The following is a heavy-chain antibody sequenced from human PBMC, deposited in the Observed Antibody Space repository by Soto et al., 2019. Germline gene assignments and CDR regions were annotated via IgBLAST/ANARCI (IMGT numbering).Heavy chain of an antibody. Sequence: PGGSLRLSCAASGFTFDDYAMHWVRQAPGKGLEWVSGISWNSGSIGYADSVKGRFTISRDNAKNSLYLQMNSLRAEDTALYYCAKDKRQTWGYFDYWGQGTLVTVSS. CDR3: AKDKRQTWGYFDY. D-gene: IGHD7-27*01. J-gene: IGHJ4*02. V-gene: IGHV3-9*01. CDR1: GFTFDDYA. CDR2: ISWNSGSI.